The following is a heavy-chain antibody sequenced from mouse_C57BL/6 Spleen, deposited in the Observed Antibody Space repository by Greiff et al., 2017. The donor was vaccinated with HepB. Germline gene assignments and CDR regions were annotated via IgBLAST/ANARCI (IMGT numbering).Heavy chain of an antibody. D-gene: IGHD2-2*01. V-gene: IGHV1-82*01. CDR3: ARSLWLPSYYYAMDY. Sequence: VQLKESGPELVKPGASVKISCKASGYAFSSSWMNWVKQRPGKGLEWIGRIYPGDGDTNYNGKFKGKATLTADKSSSTAYMQLSSLTSEDSAVYFCARSLWLPSYYYAMDYWGQGTSVTVSS. J-gene: IGHJ4*01. CDR2: IYPGDGDT. CDR1: GYAFSSSW.